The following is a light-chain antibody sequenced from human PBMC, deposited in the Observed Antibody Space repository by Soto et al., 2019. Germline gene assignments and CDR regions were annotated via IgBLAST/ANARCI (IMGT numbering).Light chain of an antibody. CDR2: GAT. V-gene: IGKV1-39*01. J-gene: IGKJ1*01. CDR3: QQSHSIPRT. CDR1: QSTSNF. Sequence: DIQMTQSPSSLSASVGDIVTITCLASQSTSNFLNWYQQTAGKAPKLLIDGATSLRSGVPPRFSGSGSGTDFTLTISSLQAEDFATYYCQQSHSIPRTFGQGTKVDI.